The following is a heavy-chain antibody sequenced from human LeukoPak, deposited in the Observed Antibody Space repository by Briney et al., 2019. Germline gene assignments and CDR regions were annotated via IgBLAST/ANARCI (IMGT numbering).Heavy chain of an antibody. CDR3: TRVSPSGDSSGYLPKDFDY. CDR1: GFTFGDYA. J-gene: IGHJ4*02. Sequence: GGSLRLSCTASGFTFGDYAMSWVRQAPGKGREWVGFIRSKAYGGTTEYAASVKCRFTISRDDSKSIAYLQMNSLKTEDTAVYYCTRVSPSGDSSGYLPKDFDYWGQGTLVTVSS. CDR2: IRSKAYGGTT. V-gene: IGHV3-49*04. D-gene: IGHD3-22*01.